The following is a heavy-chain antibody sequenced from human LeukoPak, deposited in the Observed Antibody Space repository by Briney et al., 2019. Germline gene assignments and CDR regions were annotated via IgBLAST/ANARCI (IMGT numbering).Heavy chain of an antibody. CDR1: GFTFDDYA. V-gene: IGHV3-43D*04. Sequence: GGSLRLSCAASGFTFDDYAVHWVRQAPGKGLEWVSLISWDGGSTYYADSVKGRFTISRDNSKNSLYLQMNSLRAEDTALYYCAKDNYGSGGYYYYGMDVWGKGTTVTVSS. J-gene: IGHJ6*04. D-gene: IGHD3-10*01. CDR2: ISWDGGST. CDR3: AKDNYGSGGYYYYGMDV.